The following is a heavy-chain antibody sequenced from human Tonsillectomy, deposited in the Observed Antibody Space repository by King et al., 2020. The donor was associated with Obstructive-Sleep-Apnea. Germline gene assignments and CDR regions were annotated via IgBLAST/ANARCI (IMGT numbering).Heavy chain of an antibody. CDR2: IFPTTFET. Sequence: VQLVQSGAEVRKPGEFLKISCKESGYRVTSHWIGWVRQMPGKGLEWMGVIFPTTFETRYSPAFQGQASISGDESTAYLQWNSLKASDTAMYYCVALSSGNYYWGQGTLVIVSS. CDR1: GYRVTSHW. D-gene: IGHD3-10*01. V-gene: IGHV5-51*01. J-gene: IGHJ4*02. CDR3: VALSSGNYY.